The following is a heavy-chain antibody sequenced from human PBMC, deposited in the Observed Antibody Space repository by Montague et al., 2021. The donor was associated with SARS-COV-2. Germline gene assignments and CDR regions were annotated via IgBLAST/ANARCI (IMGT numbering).Heavy chain of an antibody. D-gene: IGHD5-12*01. V-gene: IGHV3-48*03. CDR3: ARGYSGYDWGGIGGYYYYMDV. CDR1: GITVSRYA. Sequence: SLRLSCAAAGITVSRYAMNWVRQAPGKGLEWVSTIISSGGSTYYADSVKGRFTIFRDNAKNSVFLQMNSLRAEDTAVYYCARGYSGYDWGGIGGYYYYMDVWGKGTTVTVSS. CDR2: IISSGGST. J-gene: IGHJ6*03.